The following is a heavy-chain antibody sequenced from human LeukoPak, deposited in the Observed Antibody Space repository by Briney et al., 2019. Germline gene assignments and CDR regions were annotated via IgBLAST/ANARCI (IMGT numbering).Heavy chain of an antibody. CDR3: ASGWSGFFDS. Sequence: SETLSLTCAVSGGSISSYYWSWIRQPPGKGLECIGYIYYSGSTTYNPSLKSRVAISVDTSKKQFSLKLTSMTAADTAVYYCASGWSGFFDSWGQGTLVTVSS. CDR1: GGSISSYY. J-gene: IGHJ4*02. CDR2: IYYSGST. D-gene: IGHD3-3*01. V-gene: IGHV4-59*01.